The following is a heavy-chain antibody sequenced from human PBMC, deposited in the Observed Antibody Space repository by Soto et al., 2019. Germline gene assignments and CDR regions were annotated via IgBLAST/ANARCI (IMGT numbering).Heavy chain of an antibody. CDR1: GGSISSTSYY. J-gene: IGHJ3*02. V-gene: IGHV4-39*01. CDR3: ARHPDRDDAFDI. Sequence: PSETLSLTCTVSGGSISSTSYYWGWIRQPPGKGLEWIGSIYYSGSTYYNPSLKSRVTISVDTSKNQFSLKLSSVTAADTAVYYCARHPDRDDAFDIWGQGTMVTVSS. CDR2: IYYSGST.